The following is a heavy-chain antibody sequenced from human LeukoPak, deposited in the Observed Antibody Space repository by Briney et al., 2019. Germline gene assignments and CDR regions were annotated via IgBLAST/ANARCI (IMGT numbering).Heavy chain of an antibody. CDR2: IYPGDSDT. J-gene: IGHJ3*02. V-gene: IGHV5-51*01. CDR3: ARRGGSGSYYNGAFDI. CDR1: GYSFTSYC. Sequence: GESLKISCKGSGYSFTSYCIGWVRQIPGKGLEWMGIIYPGDSDTRYSPPFQGQVTISADKSISTAYLQWSSLKASDTAMYYCARRGGSGSYYNGAFDIWGQGTMVTVSS. D-gene: IGHD3-10*01.